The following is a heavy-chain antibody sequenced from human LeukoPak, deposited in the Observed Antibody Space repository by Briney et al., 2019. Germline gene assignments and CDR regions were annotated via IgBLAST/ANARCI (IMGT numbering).Heavy chain of an antibody. CDR2: FYSGGHT. D-gene: IGHD2-2*02. Sequence: GGSLRLSCVDSGFSLSSNYLSWVRQAPGKGLEWVSVFYSGGHTYYADSVRGRFTVSRDNSKNTLYLQMNSLRAEDTAVYYCARDQLGGYCTSTNCYTSFYYWGRGTLVTVSS. CDR3: ARDQLGGYCTSTNCYTSFYY. V-gene: IGHV3-53*01. J-gene: IGHJ4*02. CDR1: GFSLSSNY.